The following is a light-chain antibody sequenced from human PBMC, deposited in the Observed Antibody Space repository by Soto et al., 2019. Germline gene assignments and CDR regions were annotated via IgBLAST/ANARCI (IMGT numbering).Light chain of an antibody. Sequence: QSALTQPASVSGSPGQSITISCTGTSSDVGGYNYVSWYQHHPGKAPKLIIYEVSNRPSGVSFRFSGSKSGNTASLTISGLQAEDEADYYCNSYTRSSTLVFGTGTKLTVL. J-gene: IGLJ1*01. CDR1: SSDVGGYNY. V-gene: IGLV2-14*01. CDR2: EVS. CDR3: NSYTRSSTLV.